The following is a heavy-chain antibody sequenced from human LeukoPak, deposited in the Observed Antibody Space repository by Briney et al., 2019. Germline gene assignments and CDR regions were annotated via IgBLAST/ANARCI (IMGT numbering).Heavy chain of an antibody. Sequence: ASVKVSCKTSGYTFTDYALHWVRQAPGQTLEWMGWINPANNGTKYSQRFRGRLSITRDSAASTAYMELRSLRSDDTAVYYCARDQSPAPYSSSKWFDPWGQGTLVTVSS. CDR2: INPANNGT. V-gene: IGHV1-3*01. J-gene: IGHJ5*02. D-gene: IGHD6-6*01. CDR3: ARDQSPAPYSSSKWFDP. CDR1: GYTFTDYA.